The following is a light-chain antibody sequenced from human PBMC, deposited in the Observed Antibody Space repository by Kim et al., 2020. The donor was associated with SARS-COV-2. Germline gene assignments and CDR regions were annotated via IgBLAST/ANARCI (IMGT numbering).Light chain of an antibody. Sequence: GKTAMITCGETNIGRKSGYWYQQKPGQAPVLVIYDDNNGPSGIPERFAGSNSGNTATLTISRVEAGDEDDFYCQLWDSTSDHFGVVFGGGTQLTVL. J-gene: IGLJ2*01. CDR3: QLWDSTSDHFGVV. CDR2: DDN. V-gene: IGLV3-21*03. CDR1: NIGRKS.